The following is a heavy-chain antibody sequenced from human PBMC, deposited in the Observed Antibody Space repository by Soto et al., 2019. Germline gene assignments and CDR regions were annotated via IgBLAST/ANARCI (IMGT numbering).Heavy chain of an antibody. D-gene: IGHD6-13*01. J-gene: IGHJ6*02. V-gene: IGHV4-34*01. Sequence: QVQLQQWGAGLLKPSETLSLTCAVYGGSFSGYYWSWIRQPPGKGLEWIGEINHSGSTNYNPSLKSRVTISVDTSKNQFSLKLSSVTAADTAVYYCARSIAAAVNYYYGMDVWGQGTTVTVSS. CDR3: ARSIAAAVNYYYGMDV. CDR2: INHSGST. CDR1: GGSFSGYY.